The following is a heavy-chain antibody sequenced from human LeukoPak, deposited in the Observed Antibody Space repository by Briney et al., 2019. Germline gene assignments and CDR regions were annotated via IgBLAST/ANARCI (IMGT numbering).Heavy chain of an antibody. CDR1: GFTFSSYG. V-gene: IGHV3-30*02. CDR2: IRYDGSNT. Sequence: GGSLRLSCAASGFTFSSYGMHWVRQAPGKVLEWVAFIRYDGSNTYYADSVKGRFTISRDNSKNTLYLHMNRLRAEDTAVYYCAQDPNRYDSSTYYCAYWGQGTLVTVSS. J-gene: IGHJ4*02. D-gene: IGHD3-22*01. CDR3: AQDPNRYDSSTYYCAY.